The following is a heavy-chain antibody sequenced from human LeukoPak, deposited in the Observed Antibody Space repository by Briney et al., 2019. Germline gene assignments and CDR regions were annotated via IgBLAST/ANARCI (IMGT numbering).Heavy chain of an antibody. Sequence: GGSLRLSCAASGFPFSDYYMSWIRQAPGKALEWVSYISSTGSTIYYADSVKGRFTISRDNAKNSLSLQMNSLRAEDTAVYYCARVSTRYMDVWGKGTTVTVSS. CDR3: ARVSTRYMDV. J-gene: IGHJ6*03. D-gene: IGHD5/OR15-5a*01. CDR1: GFPFSDYY. CDR2: ISSTGSTI. V-gene: IGHV3-11*01.